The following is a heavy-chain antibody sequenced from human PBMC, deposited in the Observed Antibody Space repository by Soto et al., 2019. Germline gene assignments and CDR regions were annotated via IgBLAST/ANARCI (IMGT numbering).Heavy chain of an antibody. J-gene: IGHJ6*02. CDR2: IYSGGST. Sequence: GSERRSYAACGFNVSSNCIRWVRQKTGKGLEWVSVIYSGGSTYYADSVKGRFTISRDNSKNTLYLQMNSLRAEDTAVYYCASFTYSVPAALRGYYYGMDVWGQGTTVTVSS. D-gene: IGHD2-2*01. CDR3: ASFTYSVPAALRGYYYGMDV. CDR1: GFNVSSNC. V-gene: IGHV3-53*01.